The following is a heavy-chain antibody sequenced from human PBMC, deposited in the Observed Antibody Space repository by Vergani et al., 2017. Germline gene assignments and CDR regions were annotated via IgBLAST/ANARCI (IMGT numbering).Heavy chain of an antibody. J-gene: IGHJ4*02. CDR1: GFTFSSYS. D-gene: IGHD6-19*01. V-gene: IGHV3-21*01. Sequence: EVQLVESGGGLVKPGGSLRLSCAASGFTFSSYSMNWVRQAPGKGLEWVSSIGSSSSYIYYADSVKGRFTISRDNSKNTLYLQMNSLRAEDTAVYYCARAPRRGIAVAIFDYWGQGTLVTVSS. CDR3: ARAPRRGIAVAIFDY. CDR2: IGSSSSYI.